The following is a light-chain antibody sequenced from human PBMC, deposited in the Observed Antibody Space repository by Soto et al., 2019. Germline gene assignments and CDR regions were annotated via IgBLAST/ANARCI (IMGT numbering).Light chain of an antibody. Sequence: DIQMTQSPSSLSASVGDRVTITCQPSQDISNYLNWYQQKPGKAPKLLIYDASNLETGVPSRFSGSGSGTDFTFTISSLQPEDIATYYCQQYDNLPFGPGTKVDIK. CDR2: DAS. J-gene: IGKJ3*01. V-gene: IGKV1-33*01. CDR1: QDISNY. CDR3: QQYDNLP.